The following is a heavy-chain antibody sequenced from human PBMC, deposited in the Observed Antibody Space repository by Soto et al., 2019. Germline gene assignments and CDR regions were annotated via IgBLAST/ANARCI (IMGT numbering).Heavy chain of an antibody. CDR3: ARGGGYVEFGWFDP. V-gene: IGHV4-30-2*01. J-gene: IGHJ5*02. Sequence: QLQLQESGSGLVKPSQTLSLTCAVSGGSISSGGYSWSWIRQPPGKGLEWIGYIYHSGSTYYNPSLESRVTISVDRSKNQFSLKLSSVTAADTAVYYCARGGGYVEFGWFDPWGQGTLVTVSS. D-gene: IGHD5-12*01. CDR2: IYHSGST. CDR1: GGSISSGGYS.